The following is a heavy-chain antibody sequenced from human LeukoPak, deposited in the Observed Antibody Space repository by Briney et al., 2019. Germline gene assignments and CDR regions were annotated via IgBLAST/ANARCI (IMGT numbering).Heavy chain of an antibody. Sequence: PGASVKVSCKVSGYTFTYYYIHWVRQAPGQGLEWMGWINPNSGGTNYAQKFQGRVTMTRDTSINTAYMELNRLTSDDTALYYCAGYTNNWYLGGYWGQGTLVAVSS. V-gene: IGHV1-2*02. J-gene: IGHJ4*02. CDR2: INPNSGGT. CDR3: AGYTNNWYLGGY. D-gene: IGHD6-13*01. CDR1: GYTFTYYY.